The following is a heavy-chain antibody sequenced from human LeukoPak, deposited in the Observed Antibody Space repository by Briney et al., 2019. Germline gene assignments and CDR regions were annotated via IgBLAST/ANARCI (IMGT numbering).Heavy chain of an antibody. J-gene: IGHJ3*02. CDR2: IVVGSGNT. CDR1: GFTFTSSA. Sequence: ASVKVSCKASGFTFTSSAVQWVRQARGQRLEWIGWIVVGSGNTNYAQKFQERVTITRDMSTSTAYMELSSLRSEDTAVYYCAAETSITAPKAGVGATFPGQSAFDIWGQGTMVTVSS. CDR3: AAETSITAPKAGVGATFPGQSAFDI. D-gene: IGHD1-26*01. V-gene: IGHV1-58*01.